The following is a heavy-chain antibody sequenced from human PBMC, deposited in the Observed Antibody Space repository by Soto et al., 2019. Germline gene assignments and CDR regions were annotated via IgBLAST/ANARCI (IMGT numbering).Heavy chain of an antibody. CDR3: AASIFYYGMDV. CDR2: IYPGDSDT. V-gene: IGHV5-51*01. J-gene: IGHJ6*02. Sequence: GAEVKKPGESLKISCKGSGYTFTNSWIGWVRQMPGKGLEWMGIIYPGDSDTKYNPSFQGQVTISADKSITTTYLQWSSLKASDTAIYYCAASIFYYGMDVWGQGTTVTVSS. CDR1: GYTFTNSW.